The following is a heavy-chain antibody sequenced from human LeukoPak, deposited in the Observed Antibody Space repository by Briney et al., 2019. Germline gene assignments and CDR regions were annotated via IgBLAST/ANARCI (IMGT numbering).Heavy chain of an antibody. CDR2: IIPIFGTA. J-gene: IGHJ4*02. Sequence: RASVKVSCKASGGTFSSYAISWVRQAPGQGLGWMGGIIPIFGTANYAQKFQGRVTITADKSTGTAYMELSSLRSEDTAVYYCARMGLQSYSSRRAPDCSVWGQGTLVTVSS. D-gene: IGHD2-15*01. CDR3: ARMGLQSYSSRRAPDCSV. V-gene: IGHV1-69*06. CDR1: GGTFSSYA.